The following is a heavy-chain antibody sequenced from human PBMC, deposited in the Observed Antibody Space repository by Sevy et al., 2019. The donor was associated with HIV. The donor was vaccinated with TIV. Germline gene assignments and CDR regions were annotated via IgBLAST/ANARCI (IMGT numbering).Heavy chain of an antibody. V-gene: IGHV3-74*03. CDR1: GFTFSTYW. CDR3: ARGAGNSESGDYFYY. Sequence: GGSLRLSCAASGFTFSTYWMNWVRQAPGKGLVWVSRINSDESSDGGSTKYADYVKGRFTISKDNAKIALYLQMNSLRGEGTAGYYCARGAGNSESGDYFYYWGQGTLVTVSS. J-gene: IGHJ4*02. CDR2: INSDESSDGGST. D-gene: IGHD6-13*01.